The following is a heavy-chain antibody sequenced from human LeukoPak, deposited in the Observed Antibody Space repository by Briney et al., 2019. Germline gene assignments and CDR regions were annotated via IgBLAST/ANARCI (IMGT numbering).Heavy chain of an antibody. CDR3: ARRVGPEYSSSWYGLPYDF. CDR1: GGTFSSYA. D-gene: IGHD6-13*01. CDR2: INPNSGGT. Sequence: ASVKVSCKASGGTFSSYAISWVRQAPGQGLEWMGWINPNSGGTNYAQKFQGRVTMTRDTSISTAYMELSRLRSDDTAVYYCARRVGPEYSSSWYGLPYDFWGQGTLVTVSS. V-gene: IGHV1-2*02. J-gene: IGHJ4*02.